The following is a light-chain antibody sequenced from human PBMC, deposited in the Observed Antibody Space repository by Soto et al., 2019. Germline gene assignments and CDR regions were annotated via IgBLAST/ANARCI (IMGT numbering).Light chain of an antibody. V-gene: IGKV3-20*01. Sequence: EVVLTQSPGTVSLSPGERATLSCRASQSVTSNYLAWYQQKPGQAPRLLIYAASSRATGIPDRFSGSGSGTDFTLSVSRVEPEDFAVYYCQQYGSSVTWTFGQGTKVEIK. CDR3: QQYGSSVTWT. CDR2: AAS. CDR1: QSVTSNY. J-gene: IGKJ1*01.